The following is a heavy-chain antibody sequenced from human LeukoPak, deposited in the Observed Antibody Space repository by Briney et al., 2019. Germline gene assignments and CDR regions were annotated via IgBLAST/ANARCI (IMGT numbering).Heavy chain of an antibody. CDR1: GGTFNSYA. J-gene: IGHJ4*02. Sequence: SVKVSCKASGGTFNSYAISWVRQATGQGLEWMGGIIPIFGTANYAQKFQGRVTITADESTSTAYMELSSLRSEDTAVYYCAREYSSGLKGVYWGQGTLVTVSS. V-gene: IGHV1-69*13. CDR3: AREYSSGLKGVY. CDR2: IIPIFGTA. D-gene: IGHD6-19*01.